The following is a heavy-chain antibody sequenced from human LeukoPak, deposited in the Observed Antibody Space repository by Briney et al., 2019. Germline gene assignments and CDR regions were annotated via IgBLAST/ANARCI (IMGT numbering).Heavy chain of an antibody. Sequence: ETLSLTCTVSGGSISSYYWSWIRQPPGKGLEWIGYIYYSGSTNYNPSLKSRVTISVDTSTNQFSLKLSSVTAADTAVYYCARARRGYSYGSPPDYWGQGTLVTVSS. CDR3: ARARRGYSYGSPPDY. CDR2: IYYSGST. D-gene: IGHD5-18*01. V-gene: IGHV4-59*01. CDR1: GGSISSYY. J-gene: IGHJ4*02.